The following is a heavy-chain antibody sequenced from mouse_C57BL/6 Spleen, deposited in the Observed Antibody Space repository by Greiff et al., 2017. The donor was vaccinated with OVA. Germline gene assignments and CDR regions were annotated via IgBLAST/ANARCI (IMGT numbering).Heavy chain of an antibody. CDR1: GFTFSSYA. CDR3: ASSFTTVVGGYAMDY. Sequence: DVQLVESGGGLVKPGGSLKLSCAASGFTFSSYAMSWVRQTPEKRLEWVATISDGGSYTYYPDNVKGRFTISRDNAKNNLYLQMSHLKSEDTAMYYCASSFTTVVGGYAMDYWGQGTSVTVSS. CDR2: ISDGGSYT. V-gene: IGHV5-4*01. J-gene: IGHJ4*01. D-gene: IGHD1-1*01.